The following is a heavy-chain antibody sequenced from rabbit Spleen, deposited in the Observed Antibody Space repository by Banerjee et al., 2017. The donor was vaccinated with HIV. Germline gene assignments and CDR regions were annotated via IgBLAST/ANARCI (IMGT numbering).Heavy chain of an antibody. CDR1: GFTLSSYY. CDR3: ARDGAGREDFNL. Sequence: QLKESGGGLVQPGGSLKLSCKASGFTLSSYYMNWVRQAPGKGLEWIGYIDPVFGITYYASWVNGRFSISRENAQNTVFLQMTSLTAADTATYFCARDGAGREDFNLWGPGTLVTVS. CDR2: IDPVFGIT. J-gene: IGHJ4*01. D-gene: IGHD4-2*01. V-gene: IGHV1S7*01.